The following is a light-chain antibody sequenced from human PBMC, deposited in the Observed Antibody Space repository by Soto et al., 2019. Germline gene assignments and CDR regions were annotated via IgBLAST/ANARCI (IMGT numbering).Light chain of an antibody. Sequence: DTQMTQSPSSVSASVGDRVTITCRASQDISNSLAWYQQKPGKAPKVLIYFASSLQSGVPSRFSGSGSGTYFTLTINSLQPEDFATYYCRQYNSYPLAFGGGTKVDIK. V-gene: IGKV1D-16*01. CDR1: QDISNS. CDR3: RQYNSYPLA. CDR2: FAS. J-gene: IGKJ4*01.